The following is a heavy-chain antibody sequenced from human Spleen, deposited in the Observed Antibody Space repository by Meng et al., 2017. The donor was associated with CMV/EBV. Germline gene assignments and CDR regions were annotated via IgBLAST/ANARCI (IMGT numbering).Heavy chain of an antibody. D-gene: IGHD6-6*01. J-gene: IGHJ4*02. V-gene: IGHV1-18*01. CDR2: ISAYNGNT. CDR3: ASDPNSSSSFDY. CDR1: GYTFTSYG. Sequence: ASVKVSCKASGYTFTSYGISWVRQAPGQGLEWMGWISAYNGNTNYAQKLQGRVTMTTDTSTSTAYMELSSLRSEDTAVYYCASDPNSSSSFDYWGQGTLVTVSS.